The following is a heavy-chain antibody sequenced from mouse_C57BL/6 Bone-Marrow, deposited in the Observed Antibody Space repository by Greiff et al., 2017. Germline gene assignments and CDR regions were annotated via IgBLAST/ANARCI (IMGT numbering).Heavy chain of an antibody. CDR1: GYTFTDYN. J-gene: IGHJ3*01. V-gene: IGHV1-18*01. D-gene: IGHD2-1*01. CDR2: INPNNGGT. Sequence: VQLQQSGPELVKPGASVKISCKASGYTFTDYNMDWVKQSHGKSLEWIGDINPNNGGTIYNQKFKGKATLTVDKSSSTAYMELRSLTSEDTAVYYCARGGNGLFAYWGQGTLVTVSA. CDR3: ARGGNGLFAY.